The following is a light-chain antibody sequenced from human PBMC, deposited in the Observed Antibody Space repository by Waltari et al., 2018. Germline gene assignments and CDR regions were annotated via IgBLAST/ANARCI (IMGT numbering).Light chain of an antibody. J-gene: IGKJ1*01. CDR3: QQYDNWLGT. CDR1: QSIRSN. Sequence: EIVMTQSPATLSVFPGERATLSCRASQSIRSNLAWYQHKPGQAPRILIYGASTRATGIPARFSGSGSGTEFTLTISSLQSEDFAVYFCQQYDNWLGTFGQVTKVEIK. CDR2: GAS. V-gene: IGKV3-15*01.